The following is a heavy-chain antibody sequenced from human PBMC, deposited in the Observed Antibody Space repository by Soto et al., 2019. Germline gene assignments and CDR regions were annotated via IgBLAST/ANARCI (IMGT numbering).Heavy chain of an antibody. V-gene: IGHV3-33*01. CDR1: GFPFSSYD. Sequence: GGSLRLSCAASGFPFSSYDMHWVRQAPGKGLEWVAVIWYDGSNKYYADSVKGRFTISRDNSKNTLYLQMNSLRAEDTAVYYCARDGEQQLADYWGQGTLVTVSS. J-gene: IGHJ4*02. CDR3: ARDGEQQLADY. CDR2: IWYDGSNK. D-gene: IGHD6-13*01.